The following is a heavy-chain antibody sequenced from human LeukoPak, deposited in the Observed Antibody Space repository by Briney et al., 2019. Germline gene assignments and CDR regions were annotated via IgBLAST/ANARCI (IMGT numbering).Heavy chain of an antibody. CDR2: ISYDGSNK. Sequence: GGSLRLSCEASGFTFSSYGMHWVRQAPGKGLEGVAVISYDGSNKYYADSVKGRFTISRDNSKNTLYLQMNSLRAEDTAVYYCAKDVGIGTYDSSGYFDHWGQGTLVTVSS. D-gene: IGHD3-22*01. V-gene: IGHV3-30*18. CDR3: AKDVGIGTYDSSGYFDH. J-gene: IGHJ4*02. CDR1: GFTFSSYG.